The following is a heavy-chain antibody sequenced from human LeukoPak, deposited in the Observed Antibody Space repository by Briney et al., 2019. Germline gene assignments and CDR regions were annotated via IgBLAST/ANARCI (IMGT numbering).Heavy chain of an antibody. CDR1: GGSISSSSYY. Sequence: SETLSLTCTVSGGSISSSSYYWGWIRQPPGKGLEWIGSIYYSGSTYYNPSLKSRVTISVDTSKNQFSLKLSSVTAADTAVYYCARHEGLYDAGTDAFDIWGQGTMVTVSS. CDR2: IYYSGST. CDR3: ARHEGLYDAGTDAFDI. D-gene: IGHD2-2*02. J-gene: IGHJ3*02. V-gene: IGHV4-39*01.